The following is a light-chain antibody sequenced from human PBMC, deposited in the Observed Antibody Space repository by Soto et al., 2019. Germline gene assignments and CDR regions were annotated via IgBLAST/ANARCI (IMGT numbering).Light chain of an antibody. J-gene: IGKJ5*01. Sequence: EIVLTQSPATLSLSPGERATLSCRASQSVRSYLAWYQEKPGQAPRLLIYDASNRATGIPARFSASGSGTDFTLTISSLEPEDFAVYHCQQRSTWPVTFGQGTRLEIQ. CDR3: QQRSTWPVT. CDR1: QSVRSY. V-gene: IGKV3-11*01. CDR2: DAS.